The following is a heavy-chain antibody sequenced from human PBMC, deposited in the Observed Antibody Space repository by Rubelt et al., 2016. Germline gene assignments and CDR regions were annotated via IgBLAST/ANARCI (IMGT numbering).Heavy chain of an antibody. CDR2: ISSSSSYT. CDR3: ARGRCSRPTCLPYYHFYHMDV. V-gene: IGHV3-11*05. J-gene: IGHJ6*03. Sequence: PGKGLEWVSSISSSSSYTNYADSVKGRFTISREDAKNSLYLQLNSLRAEDTAVYYCARGRCSRPTCLPYYHFYHMDVWGQGTAVTVSS. D-gene: IGHD2-2*01.